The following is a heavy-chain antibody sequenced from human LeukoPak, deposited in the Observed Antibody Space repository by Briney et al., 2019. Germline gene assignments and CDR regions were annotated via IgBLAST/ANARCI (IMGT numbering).Heavy chain of an antibody. V-gene: IGHV1-18*01. J-gene: IGHJ6*03. Sequence: ASVNVSCKASGYTFTSYGISWVRQAPGQGREWMGWISAYNGNTNYAQKLQGRVTMTTDTSTSTAYMEPRSLRSDDTAVYFCAREDAYYYYMDVWGKGTTVTVSS. CDR2: ISAYNGNT. CDR1: GYTFTSYG. CDR3: AREDAYYYYMDV.